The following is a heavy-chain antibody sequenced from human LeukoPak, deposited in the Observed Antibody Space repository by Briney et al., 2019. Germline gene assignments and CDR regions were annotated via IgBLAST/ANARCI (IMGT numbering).Heavy chain of an antibody. Sequence: AGRSLRLSCAASGFSFSTYGMHWVRQAPDKGLEWVAVIWYDGNTKYYADSGKGRFTISRDKPKNTLYLQMNSLKPEDTAVYYCARGEAFHYDSSGYPDYWGQGTLVTVSS. CDR3: ARGEAFHYDSSGYPDY. J-gene: IGHJ4*02. V-gene: IGHV3-33*01. D-gene: IGHD3-22*01. CDR2: IWYDGNTK. CDR1: GFSFSTYG.